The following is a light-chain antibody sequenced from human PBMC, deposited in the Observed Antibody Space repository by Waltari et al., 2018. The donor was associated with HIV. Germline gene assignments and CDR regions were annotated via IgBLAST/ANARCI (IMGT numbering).Light chain of an antibody. V-gene: IGKV2-28*01. CDR3: MQALQTPRT. J-gene: IGKJ1*01. Sequence: EIVMTQSPLSLPVTPGEPASISCRSNQSLLHTNGHNYLDWYFQKPGHSPQVLIYMTSNRASGVPDRFGGTGSGSDFALKISRVEAEDVGIYYCMQALQTPRTFGQGTKVEIK. CDR1: QSLLHTNGHNY. CDR2: MTS.